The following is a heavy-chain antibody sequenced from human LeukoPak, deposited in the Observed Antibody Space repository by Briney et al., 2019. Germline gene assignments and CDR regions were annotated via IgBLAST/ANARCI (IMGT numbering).Heavy chain of an antibody. CDR1: GFTFSSYW. CDR2: INSDGSST. Sequence: GGSLRFSCASSGFTFSSYWMHWVRQSPGKGLAWVSRINSDGSSTSYADSVKGRFTISRDNAKNTLYLQMNSLRAEDTAVYYCARVEVGYSYGFDYYGIDVWGQGTTVTVSS. CDR3: ARVEVGYSYGFDYYGIDV. D-gene: IGHD5-18*01. V-gene: IGHV3-74*01. J-gene: IGHJ6*02.